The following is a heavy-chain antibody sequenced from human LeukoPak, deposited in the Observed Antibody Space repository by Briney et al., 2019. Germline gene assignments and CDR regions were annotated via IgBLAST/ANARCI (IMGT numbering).Heavy chain of an antibody. Sequence: SETLSLTCAVYDGSFSGYYWSWIRQPPGRGLEWIGEINHSGSTNYNPSLKSRVTISVDTSKNQFSLKLSSVTAADTAVYYCATADAEEMATNYYYYYGMDVWGQGTTVTVSS. J-gene: IGHJ6*02. D-gene: IGHD5-24*01. CDR3: ATADAEEMATNYYYYYGMDV. V-gene: IGHV4-34*01. CDR2: INHSGST. CDR1: DGSFSGYY.